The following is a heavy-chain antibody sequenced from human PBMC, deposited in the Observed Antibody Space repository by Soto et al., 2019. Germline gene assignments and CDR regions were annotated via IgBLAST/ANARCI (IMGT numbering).Heavy chain of an antibody. CDR1: RGSLSSYY. CDR3: ARLRGYSSPSAWETYSYYGMDV. V-gene: IGHV4-4*07. D-gene: IGHD6-6*01. J-gene: IGHJ6*02. Sequence: PSETLSCTGTVSRGSLSSYYWSWIRQPAGKGLEWIGRIYTSGSTNYNPSLKSRVTLSVDTSKNQFSLKLSSVTAADTAVYYCARLRGYSSPSAWETYSYYGMDVWGQGTTVTVS. CDR2: IYTSGST.